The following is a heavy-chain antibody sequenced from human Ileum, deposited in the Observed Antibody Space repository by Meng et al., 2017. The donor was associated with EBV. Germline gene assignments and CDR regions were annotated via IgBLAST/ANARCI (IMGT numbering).Heavy chain of an antibody. J-gene: IGHJ4*02. V-gene: IGHV4-4*02. Sequence: QVQVEERGRGLLTRSWTLPLSCAVSGGSSSSSNWWSWVRPPPGKGLEWIGEIYNSGSNNYNPSLKRRVTISVDKSKNQFSLKLSSVTDADTAVYYCARDFGPHQLWYWGQGTLVTVSS. CDR3: ARDFGPHQLWY. CDR2: IYNSGSN. CDR1: GGSSSSSNW. D-gene: IGHD3-16*01.